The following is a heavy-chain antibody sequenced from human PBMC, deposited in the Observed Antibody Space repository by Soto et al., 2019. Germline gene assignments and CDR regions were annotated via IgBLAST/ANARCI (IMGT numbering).Heavy chain of an antibody. CDR2: INHSGST. CDR3: ARATRGSTMVRGCSRLDY. D-gene: IGHD3-10*01. V-gene: IGHV4-34*01. J-gene: IGHJ4*02. CDR1: GGSFSGYY. Sequence: QVQLQQWGAGLLKPSETLSLTCAVYGGSFSGYYWSWIRQPAGKGLEWIGEINHSGSTNYNPSLKSRVTISVDTSKNQFSLMLSSVTAADTAVYYCARATRGSTMVRGCSRLDYWGQGTLVTVSS.